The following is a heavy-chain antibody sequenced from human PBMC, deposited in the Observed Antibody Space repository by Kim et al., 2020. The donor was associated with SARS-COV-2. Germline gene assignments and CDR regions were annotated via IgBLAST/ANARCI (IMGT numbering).Heavy chain of an antibody. V-gene: IGHV3-33*06. J-gene: IGHJ4*02. CDR3: AKEASGAYIDY. Sequence: GGSLRLSCAASGFTFSSYGMNWVRQAPGKGLEWVAVIWYDGSNKYYADSVKGRFTISRDNSKNTLYLQMNSLRAEDTAVYYCAKEASGAYIDYWGQGTLVTVSS. CDR1: GFTFSSYG. CDR2: IWYDGSNK. D-gene: IGHD3-16*01.